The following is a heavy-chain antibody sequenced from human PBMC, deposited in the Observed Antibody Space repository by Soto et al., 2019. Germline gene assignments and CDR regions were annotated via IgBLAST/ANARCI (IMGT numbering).Heavy chain of an antibody. Sequence: EVQLLESGGGLVQPGGSLRLSCAASGFTFSNCAMSWVRQAPGKGLEWVSAISGSADSTYYADSVKGRFTISRDKSKKTLFLQMNSRRAEDTAIYFCAREGSFAALTKVLRFDYWGQGALVTVSS. J-gene: IGHJ4*02. D-gene: IGHD4-4*01. CDR1: GFTFSNCA. V-gene: IGHV3-23*01. CDR3: AREGSFAALTKVLRFDY. CDR2: ISGSADST.